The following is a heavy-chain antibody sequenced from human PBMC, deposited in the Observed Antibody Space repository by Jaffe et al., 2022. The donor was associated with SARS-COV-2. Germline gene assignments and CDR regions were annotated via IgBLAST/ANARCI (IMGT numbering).Heavy chain of an antibody. D-gene: IGHD5-12*01. CDR1: GFTFDDYA. CDR3: AKGPRGYSGYDSGGDGGSYFDY. Sequence: EVQLVESGGGLVQPGRSLRLSCAASGFTFDDYAMHWVRQAPGKGLEWVSGISWNSGSIGYADSVKGRFTISRDNAKNSLYLQMNSLRAEDTALYYCAKGPRGYSGYDSGGDGGSYFDYWGQGTLVTVSS. V-gene: IGHV3-9*01. J-gene: IGHJ4*02. CDR2: ISWNSGSI.